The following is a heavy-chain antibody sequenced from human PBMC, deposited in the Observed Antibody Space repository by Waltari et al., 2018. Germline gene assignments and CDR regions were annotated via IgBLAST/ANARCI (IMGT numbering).Heavy chain of an antibody. D-gene: IGHD4-17*01. CDR1: VGTLSSDA. CDR3: AIPPVTTGSFDY. Sequence: QVQLVQSGAEVKKPGSSVKVSGKGSVGTLSSDALGWVRQAPGQGLEWMGGIIPIFGTANYAQKFQGRVTITADKSTSTAYMELSSLRSEDTAVYYCAIPPVTTGSFDYWGQGTLVTVSS. J-gene: IGHJ4*02. CDR2: IIPIFGTA. V-gene: IGHV1-69*06.